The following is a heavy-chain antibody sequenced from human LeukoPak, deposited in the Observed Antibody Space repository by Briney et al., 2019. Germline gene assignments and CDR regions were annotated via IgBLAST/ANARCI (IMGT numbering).Heavy chain of an antibody. CDR2: IYYSGST. J-gene: IGHJ4*02. Sequence: PSETLSLTCTVSGGSISSSSYYWGWIRQPPGKGLEWIGSIYYSGSTYYNPSLKSRVTISVDASKNQFSLKLSSVTAADTAVYYCARRSAADALTFDSWGQGTLVTVSS. D-gene: IGHD6-13*01. V-gene: IGHV4-39*01. CDR3: ARRSAADALTFDS. CDR1: GGSISSSSYY.